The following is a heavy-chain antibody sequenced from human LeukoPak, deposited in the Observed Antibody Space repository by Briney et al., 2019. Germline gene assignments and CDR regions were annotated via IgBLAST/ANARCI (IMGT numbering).Heavy chain of an antibody. Sequence: PGGSLRLSCAASGFTFSSYAMSWVRQPPGKGLEWVSAISGSGGSTYYADSVKGRFTMSRDNSKNTLYLQMNSLRAEDTAVYYCAKGEYSGSWYAEYFQHWGQGTLVTVSS. J-gene: IGHJ1*01. V-gene: IGHV3-23*01. CDR2: ISGSGGST. CDR3: AKGEYSGSWYAEYFQH. D-gene: IGHD6-13*01. CDR1: GFTFSSYA.